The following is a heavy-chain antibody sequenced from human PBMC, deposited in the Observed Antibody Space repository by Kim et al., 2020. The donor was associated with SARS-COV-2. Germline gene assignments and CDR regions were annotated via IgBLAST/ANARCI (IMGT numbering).Heavy chain of an antibody. Sequence: NPPLKSRVTISVDTSKNQFSLKLSSVTAADTAVYYCARASPYYDILALDYWGQGTLVTVSS. V-gene: IGHV4-59*01. J-gene: IGHJ4*02. CDR3: ARASPYYDILALDY. D-gene: IGHD3-9*01.